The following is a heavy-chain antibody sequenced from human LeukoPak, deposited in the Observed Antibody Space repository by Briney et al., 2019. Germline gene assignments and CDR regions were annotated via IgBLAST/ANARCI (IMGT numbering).Heavy chain of an antibody. Sequence: GGSLRLSCAASGFTFSRYGMHWVRQAPGRGLEWVAFIRYDGNNKYYADSVKGRFTISRDNSKNTLYLQMNSLRAEDTAVYYCAKGYPYSSSWYLFDYWGQGTLVTVSS. J-gene: IGHJ4*02. CDR2: IRYDGNNK. CDR3: AKGYPYSSSWYLFDY. D-gene: IGHD6-13*01. CDR1: GFTFSRYG. V-gene: IGHV3-30*02.